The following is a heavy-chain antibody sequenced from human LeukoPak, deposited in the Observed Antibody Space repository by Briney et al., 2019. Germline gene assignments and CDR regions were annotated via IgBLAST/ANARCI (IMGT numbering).Heavy chain of an antibody. V-gene: IGHV1-69*05. Sequence: SVKVSCKASGGTFSSYAISWVRQAPGQGLEWVGGIIPIFGTANYAQKFQGRVTITTDESTSTAYMELSSLRSEDTAVYYCARGHSALITIFGVAGSALGENWFDPWGQGTLVTVSS. CDR3: ARGHSALITIFGVAGSALGENWFDP. CDR1: GGTFSSYA. J-gene: IGHJ5*02. D-gene: IGHD3-3*01. CDR2: IIPIFGTA.